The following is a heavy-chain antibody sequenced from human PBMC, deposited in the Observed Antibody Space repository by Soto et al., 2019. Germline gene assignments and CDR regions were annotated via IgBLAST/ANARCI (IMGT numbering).Heavy chain of an antibody. CDR2: ITDSGGRT. J-gene: IGHJ4*02. V-gene: IGHV3-23*01. CDR3: ARVPKASKEVMPDDY. Sequence: GSLRLSCAASGCTFSSYAMSWVRQAPGKGLEWVSSITDSGGRTFYADSVKGRFTVSRDNSKNTLFLQMNSLRAEDTAIYYCARVPKASKEVMPDDYCGQGTVVTVSS. D-gene: IGHD2-2*01. CDR1: GCTFSSYA.